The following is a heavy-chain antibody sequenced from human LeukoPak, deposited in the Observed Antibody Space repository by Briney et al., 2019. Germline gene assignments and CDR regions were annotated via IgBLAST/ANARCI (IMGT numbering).Heavy chain of an antibody. CDR2: INSDGSST. Sequence: GGSLRLSCAASGFTFSSYWMHWVRHAPGKGLVWVSRINSDGSSTTYADSVKGRFTISRDNAKNTLYLQMNSLRAEDTAVYYCARRRYNWNAIDYWGQGTLVTVSS. CDR1: GFTFSSYW. V-gene: IGHV3-74*01. D-gene: IGHD1-20*01. J-gene: IGHJ4*02. CDR3: ARRRYNWNAIDY.